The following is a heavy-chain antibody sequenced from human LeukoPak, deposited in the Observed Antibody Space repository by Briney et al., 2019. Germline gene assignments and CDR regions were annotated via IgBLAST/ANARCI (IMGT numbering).Heavy chain of an antibody. Sequence: PSETLSLTCTLSNGSINSNSNYWGWVRQPPGKGLEGIGSIYYTGKTYYNASLKSRISISLETSKNQFSLMLNSVTAADTAMYYCARDFGSSSWGWFDPWGQGTMVIVSS. D-gene: IGHD6-6*01. CDR2: IYYTGKT. J-gene: IGHJ5*02. CDR3: ARDFGSSSWGWFDP. V-gene: IGHV4-39*07. CDR1: NGSINSNSNY.